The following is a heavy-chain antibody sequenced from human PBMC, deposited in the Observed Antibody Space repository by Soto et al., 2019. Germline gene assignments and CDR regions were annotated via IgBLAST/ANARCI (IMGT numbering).Heavy chain of an antibody. J-gene: IGHJ2*01. D-gene: IGHD6-13*01. V-gene: IGHV1-69*02. CDR3: ARILEGGGAAAGTEGYFDL. CDR2: ISPILGIA. CDR1: GGTFSSYT. Sequence: QVQLVQSGAEVKKPGSSVKVSCKASGGTFSSYTISWVRQAPGQGLEWMGMISPILGIANYAQKFQGRVKITADKSTSTAYMERSSLRSEDTAVYYCARILEGGGAAAGTEGYFDLWGRGTLVTVSS.